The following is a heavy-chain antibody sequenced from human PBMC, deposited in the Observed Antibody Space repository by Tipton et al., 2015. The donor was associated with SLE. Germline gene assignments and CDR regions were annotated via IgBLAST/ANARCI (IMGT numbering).Heavy chain of an antibody. V-gene: IGHV1-2*02. Sequence: QSGPEVKKPGASVRVSCKASGYTFTSYDINWVRQAPGQGLEWMGWINPRSGVTKYAQRFQGRVTLTSDTSINTAYLDLSRLRSDDTAVYYCARDNSPEFDYWGQGTLVTVSS. D-gene: IGHD2/OR15-2a*01. CDR3: ARDNSPEFDY. CDR2: INPRSGVT. J-gene: IGHJ4*02. CDR1: GYTFTSYD.